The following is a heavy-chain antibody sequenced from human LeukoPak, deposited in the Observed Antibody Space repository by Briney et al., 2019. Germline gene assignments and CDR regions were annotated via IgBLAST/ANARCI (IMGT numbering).Heavy chain of an antibody. Sequence: SVKVSCKASVGTFSSYAITWVRQAPGQGLEWMGGIIPIFGTANYAQKFQGRVTITTDESTSTAYMELSSLRSEDTAVYYCAVGGLYYDSSGYYFTFDYWGQGTLVTVSS. V-gene: IGHV1-69*05. CDR2: IIPIFGTA. D-gene: IGHD3-22*01. CDR1: VGTFSSYA. CDR3: AVGGLYYDSSGYYFTFDY. J-gene: IGHJ4*02.